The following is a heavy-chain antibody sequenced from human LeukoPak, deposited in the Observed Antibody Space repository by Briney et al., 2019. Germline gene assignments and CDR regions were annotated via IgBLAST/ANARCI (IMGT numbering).Heavy chain of an antibody. CDR3: TTMYYDFWSGYFDAFDI. CDR2: IYSGGST. D-gene: IGHD3-3*01. J-gene: IGHJ3*02. Sequence: GGSLRLSCAASGFTVSSNYMSWVRQAPGKGLEWVSVIYSGGSTYYADSVKGRFTISRDNSKNTLYLQMNSLKTEDTAVYYCTTMYYDFWSGYFDAFDIWGQGTMVTVSS. V-gene: IGHV3-66*01. CDR1: GFTVSSNY.